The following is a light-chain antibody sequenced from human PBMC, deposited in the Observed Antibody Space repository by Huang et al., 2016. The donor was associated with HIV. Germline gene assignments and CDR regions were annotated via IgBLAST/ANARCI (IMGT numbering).Light chain of an antibody. J-gene: IGKJ4*01. V-gene: IGKV3-11*01. CDR3: QQRTDWPT. Sequence: RYQQKPGQPPRLIIYDPNNRVPGIPARFSGGGSGTHFTLNITNLQPDDSAVYFCQQRTDWPTFGGGTKVEF. CDR2: DPN.